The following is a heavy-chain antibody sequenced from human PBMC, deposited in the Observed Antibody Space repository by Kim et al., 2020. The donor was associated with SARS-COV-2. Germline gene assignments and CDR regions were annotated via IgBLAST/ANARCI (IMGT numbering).Heavy chain of an antibody. CDR3: ARGGWVLRFLEWLPHFDY. D-gene: IGHD3-3*01. V-gene: IGHV4-34*01. J-gene: IGHJ4*02. Sequence: SETLSLTCAVYGGSFSGYYWSWIRQPPGKGLEWIGEINHSGSTNYNPSLKSRVTISVDTSKNQFSLKLSSVTAADTAVYYCARGGWVLRFLEWLPHFDYWGQGTLVTVSS. CDR1: GGSFSGYY. CDR2: INHSGST.